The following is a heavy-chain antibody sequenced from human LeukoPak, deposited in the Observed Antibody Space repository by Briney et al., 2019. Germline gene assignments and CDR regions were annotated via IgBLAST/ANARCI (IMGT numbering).Heavy chain of an antibody. Sequence: SETLSLTCTVSDGSISSNSYYWSWIRQPPGKGLEWIGEINHSGSTNYNPSLKSRVTISVDTSKNQFSLKLSSVTAADTAVYYCARHVTMIVVVNQGAIDYWGQGTLATVSS. J-gene: IGHJ4*02. CDR1: DGSISSNSYY. CDR3: ARHVTMIVVVNQGAIDY. CDR2: INHSGST. D-gene: IGHD3-22*01. V-gene: IGHV4-39*01.